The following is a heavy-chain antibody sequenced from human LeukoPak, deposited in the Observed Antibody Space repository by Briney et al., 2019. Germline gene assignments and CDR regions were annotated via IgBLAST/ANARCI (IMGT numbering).Heavy chain of an antibody. V-gene: IGHV3-7*01. D-gene: IGHD3-10*01. J-gene: IGHJ3*02. Sequence: GGSLRLSCAASGFSFSSYWMSWVRQAPGKGLEWVAKINQDGSEKYYVDSVKGRFTISRDNAKNSLYLQMNSLRAEDTAVYYCARKGSGVLLWFGELLLGAFDIWGQGTMVTVSS. CDR3: ARKGSGVLLWFGELLLGAFDI. CDR2: INQDGSEK. CDR1: GFSFSSYW.